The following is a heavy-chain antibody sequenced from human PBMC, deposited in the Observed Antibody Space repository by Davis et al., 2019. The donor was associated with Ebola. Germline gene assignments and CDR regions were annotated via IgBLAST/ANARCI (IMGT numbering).Heavy chain of an antibody. CDR3: AREIGVAVPGVMKDAFDI. D-gene: IGHD2-2*01. J-gene: IGHJ3*02. CDR1: GYSFTHYS. V-gene: IGHV1-18*01. Sequence: SVKVSCKASGYSFTHYSFSWVRQAPGQGLEWMGWVSGNNGKTDYAQKFQGRVTMTTDTYTSTAYMALRSLTSDDTAVYYCAREIGVAVPGVMKDAFDIWGQGTVVTVSS. CDR2: VSGNNGKT.